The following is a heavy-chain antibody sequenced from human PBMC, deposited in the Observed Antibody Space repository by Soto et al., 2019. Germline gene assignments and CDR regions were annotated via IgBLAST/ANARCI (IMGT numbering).Heavy chain of an antibody. Sequence: QVQLVESGGGLVKPGGTLRLSCAASGFILNDYYMSWIRQAPGKGLEWVSSISTSGSMKYYADSVKGRFTISRDNAKNSMYLQVNSLRAEDTAVYYCAGQDDDSGRGAFEIWGPGTMVTVSS. J-gene: IGHJ3*02. V-gene: IGHV3-11*01. CDR1: GFILNDYY. CDR2: ISTSGSMK. CDR3: AGQDDDSGRGAFEI. D-gene: IGHD1-26*01.